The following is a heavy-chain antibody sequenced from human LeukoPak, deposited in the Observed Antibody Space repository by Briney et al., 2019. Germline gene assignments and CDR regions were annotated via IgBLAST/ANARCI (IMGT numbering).Heavy chain of an antibody. CDR1: GFTFSSYA. J-gene: IGHJ4*02. CDR3: AKGRGYSSSWYYFDY. V-gene: IGHV3-23*01. D-gene: IGHD6-13*01. CDR2: ISGSGGST. Sequence: GGSLRLSCAASGFTFSSYAMSWVRQAPGKGLEWASAISGSGGSTYYADSVKGRFTISRDNSKNTLYLQMNSLRAEDTAVYYCAKGRGYSSSWYYFDYWGQGTLVTVSS.